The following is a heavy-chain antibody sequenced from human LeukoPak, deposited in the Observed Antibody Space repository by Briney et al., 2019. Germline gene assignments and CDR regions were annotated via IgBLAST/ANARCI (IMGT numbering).Heavy chain of an antibody. D-gene: IGHD5-12*01. J-gene: IGHJ4*02. V-gene: IGHV1-69*05. CDR2: IIPIFGTT. CDR1: GGTFSSHA. CDR3: ARGDSGYDYGFDN. Sequence: ASVKVSCKASGGTFSSHAISWVRQAPGQGLEWVGGIIPIFGTTNYAQTFQGRVTITTDESTSTGYMELRSLRSDDTAVYYCARGDSGYDYGFDNWGQGTLVTVSS.